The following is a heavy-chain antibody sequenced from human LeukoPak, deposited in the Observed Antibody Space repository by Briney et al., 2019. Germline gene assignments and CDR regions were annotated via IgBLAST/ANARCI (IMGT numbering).Heavy chain of an antibody. CDR3: AKYYDFWSGYYDI. Sequence: SETLSLTCTVSGGPISSYYWSWIRQPAGKGLEWIGRIYTSGNTNYNPSIKSRVTMSIDTSKNQFSLKLRSVTAADTAVYYCAKYYDFWSGYYDIWGQGTMVTVSS. J-gene: IGHJ3*02. CDR2: IYTSGNT. D-gene: IGHD3-3*01. V-gene: IGHV4-4*07. CDR1: GGPISSYY.